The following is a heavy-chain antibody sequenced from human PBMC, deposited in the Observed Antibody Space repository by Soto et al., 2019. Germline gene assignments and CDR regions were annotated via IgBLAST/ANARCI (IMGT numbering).Heavy chain of an antibody. V-gene: IGHV3-30*18. J-gene: IGHJ4*02. CDR2: ISYDGSNK. Sequence: PGGSLRLSCAASGFTFSSYGMHWVRQAPGKGLEWVAVISYDGSNKYYADSVKGRFTISRDNSKNTLYLQMNSLRAEDTAVYYWGKGPVDKVAGAGREGPKGFDYWGKGPLVTVPS. CDR3: GKGPVDKVAGAGREGPKGFDY. D-gene: IGHD5-12*01. CDR1: GFTFSSYG.